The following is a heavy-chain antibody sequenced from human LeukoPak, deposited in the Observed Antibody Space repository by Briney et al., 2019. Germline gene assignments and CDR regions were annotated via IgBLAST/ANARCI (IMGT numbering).Heavy chain of an antibody. CDR2: FDPEDGET. J-gene: IGHJ3*02. CDR1: GYTLTELS. Sequence: ASVKVSCKVSGYTLTELSMHWVRQAPGKGLEWMGGFDPEDGETIYAQKFQGRVTMTEHTSTDTAYMELSSLSSEDTAVYYCATAYYYDSSGSLDAFDIWGQGTMVTVSS. CDR3: ATAYYYDSSGSLDAFDI. V-gene: IGHV1-24*01. D-gene: IGHD3-22*01.